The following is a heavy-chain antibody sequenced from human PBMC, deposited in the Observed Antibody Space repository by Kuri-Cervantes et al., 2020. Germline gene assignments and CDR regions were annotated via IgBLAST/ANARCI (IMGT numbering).Heavy chain of an antibody. V-gene: IGHV3-30-3*01. J-gene: IGHJ6*02. CDR3: ARGSPQPERGYYYYGMDV. CDR2: ISYDGSNK. Sequence: GGSLRLSCAASGFTFSSYAMHWVRQAPGKGLEWVAVISYDGSNKYYADSVKGRFTISRDNSKNTLYLQMNSLRAEDTAVYYCARGSPQPERGYYYYGMDVWGQGTTVTVSS. CDR1: GFTFSSYA. D-gene: IGHD1-14*01.